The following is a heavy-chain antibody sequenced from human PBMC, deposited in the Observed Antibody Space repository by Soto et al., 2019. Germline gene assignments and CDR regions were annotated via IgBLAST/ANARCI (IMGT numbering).Heavy chain of an antibody. V-gene: IGHV3-23*01. J-gene: IGHJ4*02. CDR2: ISGTGGT. CDR3: AKDRRGAYCSGGICYSPDD. CDR1: GFTFSSHV. Sequence: EVQLWESGGGLVQPGGSLRLSCAVSGFTFSSHVMSCVRQAPVKGLEWVSAISGTGGTYYADSVTGRFTISRDNSKNALYLQMNNMSDEDTAVYYCAKDRRGAYCSGGICYSPDDWGQGTLVIVSS. D-gene: IGHD2-15*01.